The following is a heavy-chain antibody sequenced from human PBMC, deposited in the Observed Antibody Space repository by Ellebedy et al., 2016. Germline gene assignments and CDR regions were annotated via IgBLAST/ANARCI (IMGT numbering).Heavy chain of an antibody. V-gene: IGHV3-64D*08. Sequence: GESLKISCSASGFIFSDFAMHWVRQAPGRGLEHVSGIRGNGGSTYIADSMKGRFTVSRDNLKNTLHLQMSSLRHDDTAVYYCVKSYCSSTSCYSRPFDYWGQGALVTVSS. CDR3: VKSYCSSTSCYSRPFDY. CDR2: IRGNGGST. D-gene: IGHD2-2*01. J-gene: IGHJ4*02. CDR1: GFIFSDFA.